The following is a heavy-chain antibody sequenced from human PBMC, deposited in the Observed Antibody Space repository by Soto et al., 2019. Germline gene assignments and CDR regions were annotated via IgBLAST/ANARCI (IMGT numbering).Heavy chain of an antibody. Sequence: NPSETLSLTCSASGGSIRTATDYWGWLRHPPGRRLEWSATIYHRGNTYYNPSLKSRVTISVDKSKNQFSLKLNSVTAADPAVYYCARLSSENYYIRFEYWGQGTPVT. CDR2: IYHRGNT. D-gene: IGHD1-26*01. CDR1: GGSIRTATDY. CDR3: ARLSSENYYIRFEY. J-gene: IGHJ4*02. V-gene: IGHV4-39*01.